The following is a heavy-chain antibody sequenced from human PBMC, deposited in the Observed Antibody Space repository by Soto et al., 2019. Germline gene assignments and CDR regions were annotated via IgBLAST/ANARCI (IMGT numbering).Heavy chain of an antibody. CDR2: ISSSGSTI. V-gene: IGHV3-11*01. CDR3: ARDRQDFWSGYYYYYGMDV. D-gene: IGHD3-3*01. Sequence: PGGSLRLSCAASGFTFSDYYMSWIRQAPGKGLEWVSYISSSGSTIYYADSVKGRFTISRGNAKNSLYLQMNSLRAEDTAVYYCARDRQDFWSGYYYYYGMDVWGQGTRVTVSS. J-gene: IGHJ6*02. CDR1: GFTFSDYY.